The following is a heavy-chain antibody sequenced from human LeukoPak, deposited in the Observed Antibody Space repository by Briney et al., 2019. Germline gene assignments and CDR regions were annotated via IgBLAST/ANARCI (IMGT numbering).Heavy chain of an antibody. CDR1: GGSISSSSW. V-gene: IGHV4-4*02. Sequence: SETLSLTCAVSGGSISSSSWWSWVRQPPGKGLEWIGEVYHSGSPNYNPSFRGRVTILVDKSKNQFSLNLGSLTAADTAVYYCARDPNIVSTVTLRAFDIWGQGTMVSVSS. CDR2: VYHSGSP. J-gene: IGHJ3*02. CDR3: ARDPNIVSTVTLRAFDI. D-gene: IGHD5/OR15-5a*01.